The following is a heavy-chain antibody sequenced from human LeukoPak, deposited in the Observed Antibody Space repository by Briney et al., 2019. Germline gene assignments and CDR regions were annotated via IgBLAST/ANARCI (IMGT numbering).Heavy chain of an antibody. J-gene: IGHJ4*02. CDR3: TRLAGATPFDY. CDR2: IRSKANSYAT. D-gene: IGHD1-26*01. V-gene: IGHV3-73*01. CDR1: GFTFSGSA. Sequence: GGSLRLSCAASGFTFSGSAMHWVRQASGKGLEWVGRIRSKANSYATAYAASVKGRFTISRDDSKNTASLQMNSLKTEDTAVYYCTRLAGATPFDYWGQGTLVTVSS.